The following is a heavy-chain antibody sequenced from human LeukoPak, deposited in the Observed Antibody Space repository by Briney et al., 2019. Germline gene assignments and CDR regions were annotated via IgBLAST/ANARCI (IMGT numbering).Heavy chain of an antibody. CDR1: GFTFSSYS. Sequence: GGSLRLSCAASGFTFSSYSMNWVRQAPGKGLEWDSSISSSSSYIYYADSVKGRFTISRDNAKNSLYLQMNSLRAEDTAVYYCASVPRVYPGYWGQGTLVTVSS. V-gene: IGHV3-21*01. CDR3: ASVPRVYPGY. D-gene: IGHD5/OR15-5a*01. J-gene: IGHJ4*02. CDR2: ISSSSSYI.